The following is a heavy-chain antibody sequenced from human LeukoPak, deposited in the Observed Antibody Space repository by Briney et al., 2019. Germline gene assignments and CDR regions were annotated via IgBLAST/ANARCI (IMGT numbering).Heavy chain of an antibody. Sequence: SETLSLTCAVYGGSFSGYYWSWIRQPPGKGLEWIGEINHSGSTYYNPSLKSRVTISVDTSKNQFSLKLSSVTAADTAVYYCARLGSIVVVAATHAFDIWGQGTMVTVSS. V-gene: IGHV4-34*01. D-gene: IGHD2-15*01. CDR2: INHSGST. CDR1: GGSFSGYY. J-gene: IGHJ3*02. CDR3: ARLGSIVVVAATHAFDI.